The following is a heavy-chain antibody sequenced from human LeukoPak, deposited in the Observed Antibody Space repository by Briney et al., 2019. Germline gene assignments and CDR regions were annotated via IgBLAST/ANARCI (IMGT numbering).Heavy chain of an antibody. D-gene: IGHD3-22*01. CDR1: GFTFGDHA. CDR2: ISYDGSNK. J-gene: IGHJ4*02. V-gene: IGHV3-30-3*01. Sequence: PGGSLRLSCTGFGFTFGDHAMSWVRQAPGKGLEWVAVISYDGSNKYYADSVKGRFTISRDNSKNTLYLQMNSLRAEDTAVYYCARETHYYDSSFDYWGQGTLVTVSS. CDR3: ARETHYYDSSFDY.